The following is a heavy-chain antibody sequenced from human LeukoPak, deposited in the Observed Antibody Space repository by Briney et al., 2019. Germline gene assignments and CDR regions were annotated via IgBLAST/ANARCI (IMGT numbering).Heavy chain of an antibody. CDR1: GFTFSSYE. CDR3: ARGSEADYGDLTRSY. J-gene: IGHJ4*02. D-gene: IGHD4-17*01. V-gene: IGHV3-48*03. Sequence: GGSLRLSCAASGFTFSSYEMNWVRHAPGKGLEWVSYISSSGSTIYYADSVKGRFTISRDNAKNSLYLQMNSLRAEDTAVYYCARGSEADYGDLTRSYWGQGTLVTVSS. CDR2: ISSSGSTI.